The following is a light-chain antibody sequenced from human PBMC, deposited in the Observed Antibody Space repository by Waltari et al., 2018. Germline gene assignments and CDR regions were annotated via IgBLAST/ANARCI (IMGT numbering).Light chain of an antibody. V-gene: IGLV2-14*01. J-gene: IGLJ2*01. Sequence: QSALTQPASASWSPAPTITMSCTVPCSYIGGYNYVSWYQQHPGKAPKLMIYDVARWPSGVSNRFSGSKSGNTASLTISGLQAEDEADYYCTSYTTTKTVVFGGGTKVTVL. CDR1: CSYIGGYNY. CDR2: DVA. CDR3: TSYTTTKTVV.